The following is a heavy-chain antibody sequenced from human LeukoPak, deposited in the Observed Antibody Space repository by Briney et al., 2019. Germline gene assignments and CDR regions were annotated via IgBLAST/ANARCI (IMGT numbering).Heavy chain of an antibody. J-gene: IGHJ4*02. D-gene: IGHD3-9*01. Sequence: QSGGSLRLSCSAAGFTFSSYGMHWVRPAPGKGLEWVAVIWYDGINKYYVDSVKGRFTISRDNSKNTLYLQMNSLRAEDTAVYYCARSTSSEYDIYHFDYWGQGNLVTVSS. CDR2: IWYDGINK. V-gene: IGHV3-33*01. CDR3: ARSTSSEYDIYHFDY. CDR1: GFTFSSYG.